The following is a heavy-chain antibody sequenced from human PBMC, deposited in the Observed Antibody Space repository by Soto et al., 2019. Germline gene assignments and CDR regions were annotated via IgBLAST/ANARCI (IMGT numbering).Heavy chain of an antibody. Sequence: QVQLVQSGAEVKKPGASVKVSCKASGYTFTSYGISWVRQAPGQGLEWMGWISAYNGNTNYEQTLQGRVTMSTDTSTSTDYMELRSLRSDDTAVYYCARDLAVGLVDYWGQGTLVTVSS. CDR3: ARDLAVGLVDY. CDR1: GYTFTSYG. D-gene: IGHD6-19*01. J-gene: IGHJ4*02. V-gene: IGHV1-18*01. CDR2: ISAYNGNT.